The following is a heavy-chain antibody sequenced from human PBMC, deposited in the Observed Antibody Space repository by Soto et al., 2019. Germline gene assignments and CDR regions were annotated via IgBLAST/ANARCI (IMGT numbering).Heavy chain of an antibody. J-gene: IGHJ3*02. CDR3: ARPRNYYDSSGYYPDAFDI. V-gene: IGHV1-18*01. CDR2: IIAYNGNT. D-gene: IGHD3-22*01. CDR1: GYTFTSYG. Sequence: ASVKVSCKASGYTFTSYGISWVRQAPGQGLEWMGWIIAYNGNTNYAQKLQGRVTMTTDTSTSTAYMELSSLRSEDTAVYYCARPRNYYDSSGYYPDAFDIWGQGTMVTVS.